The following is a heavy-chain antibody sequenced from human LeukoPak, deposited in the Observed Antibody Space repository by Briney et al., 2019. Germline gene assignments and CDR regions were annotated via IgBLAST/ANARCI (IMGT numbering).Heavy chain of an antibody. CDR3: ARMYYYDSSGLNWFDP. CDR2: INPTGGST. CDR1: GYTFTSYY. J-gene: IGHJ5*02. Sequence: ASVKVSCKASGYTFTSYYMHWVRQAPGQGLEWMGLINPTGGSTGYAQKFQGRVTMTRDMSTSTDYMELSSLRSEDTAVYYCARMYYYDSSGLNWFDPWGQGTLVTVSS. D-gene: IGHD3-22*01. V-gene: IGHV1-46*01.